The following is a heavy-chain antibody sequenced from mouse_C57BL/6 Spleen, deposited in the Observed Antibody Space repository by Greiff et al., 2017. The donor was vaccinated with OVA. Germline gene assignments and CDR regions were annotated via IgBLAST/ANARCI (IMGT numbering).Heavy chain of an antibody. Sequence: QVQLQQSGAELVRPGSSVKLSCKASGYTFTSYWMHWVKQRPIQGLEWIGNIDPSDSETHYNQKFKDKATLTVDKSSSTAYMQLSSLTSEDSAVYYCAREDGYYEFAYWGQGTLVTVSA. V-gene: IGHV1-52*01. J-gene: IGHJ3*01. CDR1: GYTFTSYW. D-gene: IGHD2-3*01. CDR2: IDPSDSET. CDR3: AREDGYYEFAY.